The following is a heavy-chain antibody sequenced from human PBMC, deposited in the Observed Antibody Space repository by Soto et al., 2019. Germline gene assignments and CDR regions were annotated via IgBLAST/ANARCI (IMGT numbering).Heavy chain of an antibody. J-gene: IGHJ3*02. D-gene: IGHD3-22*01. CDR2: IYYSGST. Sequence: SETLSLTCTVSGGSISSGDYYWSWIRQPPGKGLEWIGYIYYSGSTYYNPSLKSRVTISVDTSKNQFSLKLSSVTAADTAVYYCARGGSYDSSGYYYVAFDIWGQGTMVTVSS. CDR3: ARGGSYDSSGYYYVAFDI. V-gene: IGHV4-30-4*01. CDR1: GGSISSGDYY.